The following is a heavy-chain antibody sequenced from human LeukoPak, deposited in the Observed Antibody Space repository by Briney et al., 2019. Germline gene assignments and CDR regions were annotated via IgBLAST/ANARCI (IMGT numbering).Heavy chain of an antibody. D-gene: IGHD3-9*01. CDR3: AKEAYYDVLTGYHFFDY. Sequence: GGSLRLSCAASGFTFNSYAMNWVRQAPGKGLEWVSAISGSGGSTHYADSVKGRFTISRDNSWNTLYLQMNSLRAEDTAVYYCAKEAYYDVLTGYHFFDYWGQGTLVTVSS. V-gene: IGHV3-23*01. J-gene: IGHJ4*02. CDR2: ISGSGGST. CDR1: GFTFNSYA.